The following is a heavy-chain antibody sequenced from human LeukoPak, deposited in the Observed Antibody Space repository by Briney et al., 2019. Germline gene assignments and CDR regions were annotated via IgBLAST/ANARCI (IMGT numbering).Heavy chain of an antibody. D-gene: IGHD3-22*01. CDR3: ARGSSGYDIDY. CDR2: IYSGGST. J-gene: IGHJ4*02. Sequence: GGSQRLSCAASGFTFSSFQMSWVRQAPGKGLEWVSVIYSGGSTYYADSVKGRFTISRDNSKNTLYLQMNSLRAEDTAVYYCARGSSGYDIDYWGQGTLVTVSS. CDR1: GFTFSSFQ. V-gene: IGHV3-53*01.